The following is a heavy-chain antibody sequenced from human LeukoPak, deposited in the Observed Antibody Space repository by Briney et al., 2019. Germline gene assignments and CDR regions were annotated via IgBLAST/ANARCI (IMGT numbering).Heavy chain of an antibody. V-gene: IGHV3-30*02. CDR3: AKDGGGGSYFAFDI. CDR1: GFTFNSYG. D-gene: IGHD1-26*01. J-gene: IGHJ3*02. Sequence: TGGSLRLSCAASGFTFNSYGMHWVRQAPGKGLEWVAFIRYDGSKSYFADSVKGRFALSRDNSKNTLYLQMSSLRPDDTAVYSCAKDGGGGSYFAFDIWGQGTMVTVSS. CDR2: IRYDGSKS.